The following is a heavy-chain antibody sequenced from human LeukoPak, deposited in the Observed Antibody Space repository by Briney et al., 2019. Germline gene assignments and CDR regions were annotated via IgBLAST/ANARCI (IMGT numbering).Heavy chain of an antibody. D-gene: IGHD5-12*01. CDR1: GGSISTYY. CDR2: IYYTGST. Sequence: PSETLSLTCTVSGGSISTYYWTWIRQPPGEGLEWIGYIYYTGSTNYNPSLKSRVTISVDTSKIQFSLKLSSVTAADTAVYYCARVFGSGYDFRGAFDIWGQGTMVTVSS. CDR3: ARVFGSGYDFRGAFDI. J-gene: IGHJ3*02. V-gene: IGHV4-59*01.